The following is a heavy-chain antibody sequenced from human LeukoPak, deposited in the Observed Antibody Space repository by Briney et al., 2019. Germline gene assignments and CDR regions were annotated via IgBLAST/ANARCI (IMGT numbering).Heavy chain of an antibody. CDR1: GYSFTSYW. Sequence: GESLKISCKGSGYSFTSYWIGCVRQMPGKGLEWVGIIYPDDSETRYSPSFQDQVTISADKSISTAYLQWSSLKASDTAMYYCARHYPGGDYFIDYWGQRTLVTVSS. V-gene: IGHV5-51*01. D-gene: IGHD4-17*01. CDR3: ARHYPGGDYFIDY. J-gene: IGHJ4*02. CDR2: IYPDDSET.